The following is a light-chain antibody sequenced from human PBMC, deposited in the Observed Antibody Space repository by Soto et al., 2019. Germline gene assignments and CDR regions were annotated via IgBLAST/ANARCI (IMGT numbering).Light chain of an antibody. CDR3: QQASSFPLT. Sequence: DIQMTQSPSSLSASVGDRVTITCRASQNIIFYLNWYQQKPGKXPXXLIYAASNLQSGVPSRFSGSGSGTDFNLSISRLEPEDFATYYCQQASSFPLTFGGGTKV. CDR1: QNIIFY. V-gene: IGKV1-39*01. CDR2: AAS. J-gene: IGKJ4*01.